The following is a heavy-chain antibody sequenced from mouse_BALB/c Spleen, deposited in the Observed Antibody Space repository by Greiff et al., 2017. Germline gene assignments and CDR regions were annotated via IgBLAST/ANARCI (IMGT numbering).Heavy chain of an antibody. V-gene: IGHV2-4-1*01. CDR1: GFSLTSYG. CDR2: IWSGGST. CDR3: ARSYYGRAEYFDV. Sequence: VKLVESGPGLVQPSQSLSITCTVSGFSLTSYGVHWVRQSPGKGLEWLGVIWSGGSTDYNAAFISRLSISKDNSKSQVFFKMNSLQADDTAIYYCARSYYGRAEYFDVWGAGTTVTVSS. J-gene: IGHJ1*01. D-gene: IGHD1-1*01.